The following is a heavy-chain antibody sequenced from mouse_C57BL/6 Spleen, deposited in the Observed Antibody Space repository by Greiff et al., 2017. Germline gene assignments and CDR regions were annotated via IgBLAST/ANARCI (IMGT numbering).Heavy chain of an antibody. D-gene: IGHD2-2*01. CDR3: ARWLPPYWYFDV. CDR1: GYSITSGYY. J-gene: IGHJ1*03. V-gene: IGHV3-6*01. CDR2: ISYDGSN. Sequence: EVKLMESGPGLVKPSQSLSLTCSVTGYSITSGYYWNWIRQFPGNKLEWMGYISYDGSNNYNPSLKNRISITRDTSKNQFFLKLNSVTTEDTATYYCARWLPPYWYFDVWGTGTTVTVSS.